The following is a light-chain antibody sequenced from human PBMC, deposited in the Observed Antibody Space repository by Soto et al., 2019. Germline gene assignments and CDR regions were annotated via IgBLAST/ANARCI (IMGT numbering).Light chain of an antibody. CDR3: SSYTSSSSRV. V-gene: IGLV2-14*01. CDR2: EVS. J-gene: IGLJ1*01. Sequence: QSVLTQPASVSGSPGQSITISCTGTSGDVGGYNYVSWYQQHPGKAPKLVIYEVSNRPSGVSNRFSGSKSGNTASLTISGLQAEDEADYYCSSYTSSSSRVFGTGTK. CDR1: SGDVGGYNY.